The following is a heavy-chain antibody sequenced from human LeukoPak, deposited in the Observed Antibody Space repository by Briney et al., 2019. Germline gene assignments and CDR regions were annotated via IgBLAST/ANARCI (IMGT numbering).Heavy chain of an antibody. J-gene: IGHJ5*02. CDR2: INPNSGGT. Sequence: ASVKVSCKASGYTFTGYYMHWVRQAPGQGLEWMGWINPNSGGTNYAQKFQGRVTMTRDTSISTAYMELSRLRSDDTAVYYCARHKREFFDWFMFDPWGQGTLVTVSS. D-gene: IGHD3/OR15-3a*01. CDR3: ARHKREFFDWFMFDP. V-gene: IGHV1-2*02. CDR1: GYTFTGYY.